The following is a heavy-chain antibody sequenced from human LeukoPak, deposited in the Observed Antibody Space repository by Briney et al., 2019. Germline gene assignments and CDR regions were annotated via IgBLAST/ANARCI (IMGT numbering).Heavy chain of an antibody. Sequence: PGGSLRLSCAASGFTFSSYSMNWVRQAPGKGLEWVSSISSSSSYIYYADSVKGRFTISRDNAKNSLYLQMNSLRAEDTAVYYCARDRSRGIAVAGHADYRGQGTLVTVSS. D-gene: IGHD6-19*01. CDR3: ARDRSRGIAVAGHADY. J-gene: IGHJ4*02. V-gene: IGHV3-21*01. CDR1: GFTFSSYS. CDR2: ISSSSSYI.